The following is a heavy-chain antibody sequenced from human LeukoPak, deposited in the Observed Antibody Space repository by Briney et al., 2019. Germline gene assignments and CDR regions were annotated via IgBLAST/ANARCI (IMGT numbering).Heavy chain of an antibody. D-gene: IGHD6-13*01. Sequence: PSETLSLTCTVSDYSVDSVHCWGWIRQPPGKGLEWIGTFCRSGTTYYNPSLKSRVTISLDTSDNQFSLKLSSVTAADTAVYYCAREELIAAAGQGGFDPWGQGTLVTVSS. J-gene: IGHJ5*02. CDR3: AREELIAAAGQGGFDP. CDR1: DYSVDSVHC. CDR2: FCRSGTT. V-gene: IGHV4-38-2*02.